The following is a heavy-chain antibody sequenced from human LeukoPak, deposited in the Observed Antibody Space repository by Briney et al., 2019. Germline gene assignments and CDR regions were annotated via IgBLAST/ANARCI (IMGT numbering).Heavy chain of an antibody. Sequence: GESLTLSCTASGFTLSTYAMSWVRQPAGNGLERVAFMSVSGSTYYADSVKVRFPISRDDSKNTLYMQMNSMRAEDTAVYYCAKFGCSSTSCYRADDRSYYFDYWGQGTLVTVSS. V-gene: IGHV3-23*01. J-gene: IGHJ4*02. CDR3: AKFGCSSTSCYRADDRSYYFDY. D-gene: IGHD2-2*01. CDR2: MSVSGST. CDR1: GFTLSTYA.